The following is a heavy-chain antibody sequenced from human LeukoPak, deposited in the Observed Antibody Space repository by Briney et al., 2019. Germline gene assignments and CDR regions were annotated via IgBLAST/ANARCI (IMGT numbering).Heavy chain of an antibody. V-gene: IGHV3-7*03. CDR3: ARGGSRITTAGGMDV. J-gene: IGHJ6*02. CDR1: GFPFNAYW. D-gene: IGHD1-14*01. Sequence: GGSLRLSCAASGFPFNAYWMTWVRQAPGKGLEWVANIRQDGDTKYYVDSVKGRFTISRDNAMNSLYLQMNSLRAEDTAIYYCARGGSRITTAGGMDVWGLGTTVTVFS. CDR2: IRQDGDTK.